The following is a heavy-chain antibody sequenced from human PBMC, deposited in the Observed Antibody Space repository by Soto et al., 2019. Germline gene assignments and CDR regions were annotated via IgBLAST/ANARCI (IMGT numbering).Heavy chain of an antibody. Sequence: GGSLRLSCAASGFSFDTYTMNWVRQAPGKGLEWLSSITSSSIYMHQADSLKGRFTISRDNAKNSLYLQMHSLGAEDTPVYYCARARPGIVIMNMDVWGQRTTVTASS. J-gene: IGHJ6*02. CDR2: ITSSSIYM. CDR1: GFSFDTYT. D-gene: IGHD3-10*01. CDR3: ARARPGIVIMNMDV. V-gene: IGHV3-21*01.